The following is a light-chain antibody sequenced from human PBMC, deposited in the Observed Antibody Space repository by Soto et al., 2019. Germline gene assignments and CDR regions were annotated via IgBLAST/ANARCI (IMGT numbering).Light chain of an antibody. CDR2: GTS. V-gene: IGKV3-20*01. J-gene: IGKJ1*01. Sequence: LVXTXXXXXLXXXPXATXXXSCRASQSVSSYLAWYQQKPGQAPRLLIYGTSNRATGIPDRFSGSGSGTDFSLTISSLEPGDLAVYYCQQYGSSPRTFGQGTKVDIK. CDR3: QQYGSSPRT. CDR1: QSVSSY.